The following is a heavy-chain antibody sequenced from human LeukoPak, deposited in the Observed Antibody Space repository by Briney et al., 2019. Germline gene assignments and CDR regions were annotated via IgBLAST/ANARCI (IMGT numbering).Heavy chain of an antibody. D-gene: IGHD2-21*01. CDR1: GFTFSGYA. J-gene: IGHJ4*02. CDR3: AKDLNIVVAGTDY. Sequence: PGGSLRLSCAASGFTFSGYAMSWVRQAPGKGLEWVSAISGSGGSTYYADSVKGRFTISRDNSKNTLYLQMNSLRAEDTAVYYCAKDLNIVVAGTDYWGQGTLVTVSS. V-gene: IGHV3-23*01. CDR2: ISGSGGST.